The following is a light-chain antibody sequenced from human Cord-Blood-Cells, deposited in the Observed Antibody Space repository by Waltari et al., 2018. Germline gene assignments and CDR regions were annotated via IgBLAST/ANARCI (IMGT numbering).Light chain of an antibody. V-gene: IGKV1-39*01. CDR3: QQSYSTPRT. J-gene: IGKJ3*01. CDR1: QSISSY. CDR2: AAS. Sequence: DFQMHQSATSPCASVGDRASITCRASQSISSYLNSYQQKPGNAPKLLIYAASSVHSGVPSMFSDSGSGTDFTLTNRSLQPKDFATYYCQQSYSTPRTFGPGTKVDIK.